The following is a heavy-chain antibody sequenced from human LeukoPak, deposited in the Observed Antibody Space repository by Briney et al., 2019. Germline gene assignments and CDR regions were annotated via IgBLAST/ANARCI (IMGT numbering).Heavy chain of an antibody. D-gene: IGHD6-19*01. CDR3: ARLHTAVADHFDY. V-gene: IGHV1-2*02. CDR1: RYTFSGYY. J-gene: IGHJ4*02. CDR2: INPHSGGT. Sequence: ASVKVSCKASRYTFSGYYMHWVRQAPGQGLEWMGWINPHSGGTKYAQKFQGRVTMTRDTSINTVYMELSRLRSDDTVMYYCARLHTAVADHFDYWGQGTLVTVSS.